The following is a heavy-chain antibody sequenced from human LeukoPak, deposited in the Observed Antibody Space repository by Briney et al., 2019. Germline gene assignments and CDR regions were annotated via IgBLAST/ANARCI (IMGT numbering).Heavy chain of an antibody. CDR2: ISGSGGST. CDR3: AKPYGYFDY. CDR1: GFTFSDYY. Sequence: GGSLRLSCAASGFTFSDYYMSWIRQAPGKGLEWVSGISGSGGSTYYADSVKGRFTISRDNSKNTLYLQMNSLRAEDTAVYYCAKPYGYFDYWGQGTLVTVSS. V-gene: IGHV3-23*01. D-gene: IGHD3-10*01. J-gene: IGHJ4*02.